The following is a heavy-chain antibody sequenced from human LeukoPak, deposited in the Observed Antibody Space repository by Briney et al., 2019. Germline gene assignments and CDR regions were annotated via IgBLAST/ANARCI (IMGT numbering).Heavy chain of an antibody. D-gene: IGHD2-15*01. J-gene: IGHJ2*01. CDR3: ARTVRRGWFDL. CDR1: GASISDYY. Sequence: SETLSLTCNVSGASISDYYWSWVRQSPEKGLEWIACLYYSGSTHYNPSLRSRVAISGDTSKNQFSLKLTSVTTADTAVYYCARTVRRGWFDLWGRGTLVTVSS. V-gene: IGHV4-59*01. CDR2: LYYSGST.